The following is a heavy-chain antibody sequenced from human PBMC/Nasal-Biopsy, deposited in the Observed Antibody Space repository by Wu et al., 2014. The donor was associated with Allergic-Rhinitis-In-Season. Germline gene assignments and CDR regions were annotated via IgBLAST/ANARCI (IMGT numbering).Heavy chain of an antibody. CDR2: VGAGGDII. CDR1: GGSISTYY. J-gene: IGHJ3*02. D-gene: IGHD1-7*01. V-gene: IGHV3-48*03. CDR3: ARGSSNYGGGYDAFDI. Sequence: LSLTCTVSGGSISTYYWTWVRQAPGKGLEWVSVVGAGGDIIYYADSVKGRFTISRDNAENSLYLHMNSLGAEDTAVYYCARGSSNYGGGYDAFDIWGQGTMVTVSS.